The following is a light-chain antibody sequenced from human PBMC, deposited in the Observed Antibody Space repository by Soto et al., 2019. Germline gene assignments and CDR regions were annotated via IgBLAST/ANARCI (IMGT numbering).Light chain of an antibody. CDR3: NSYAGRNNYV. V-gene: IGLV2-8*01. Sequence: QSALTHPPSASGSPELSVPISSIGTRSDVGGYNYVSWYQQHPANAPKLMIYDVNKRPSGGPDRFSGSKSGNPASLTVSGLQAEDEADYYCNSYAGRNNYVFGTGTKLTVL. CDR1: RSDVGGYNY. CDR2: DVN. J-gene: IGLJ1*01.